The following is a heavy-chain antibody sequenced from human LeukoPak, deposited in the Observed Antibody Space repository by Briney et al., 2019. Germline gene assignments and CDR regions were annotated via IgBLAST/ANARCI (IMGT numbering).Heavy chain of an antibody. Sequence: GRSLRLSCAASGFSFNTYGMLWVRQAPGKGQECVAVIWYDGSNTYYADSVKGRSTISRDNSKNTLYLQMNSLRAEDTAVYYCARGGPEWPLDYWGQGTLVTVSS. V-gene: IGHV3-33*01. CDR2: IWYDGSNT. CDR3: ARGGPEWPLDY. J-gene: IGHJ4*02. CDR1: GFSFNTYG. D-gene: IGHD3-3*01.